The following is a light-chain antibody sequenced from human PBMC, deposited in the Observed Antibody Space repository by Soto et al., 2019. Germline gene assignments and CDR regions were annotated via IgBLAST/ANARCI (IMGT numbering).Light chain of an antibody. J-gene: IGKJ3*01. CDR2: GAS. V-gene: IGKV3-20*01. CDR3: QQYGSSLFT. Sequence: EIVMTQSPATLSVSPGERATLSCRASQSVRSDLAWYQHKPGQAPRLLIYGASSRATGIPDRFSGSGSGTDFTLTISRLEPEDFAVYYCQQYGSSLFTFGPGTKVDIK. CDR1: QSVRSD.